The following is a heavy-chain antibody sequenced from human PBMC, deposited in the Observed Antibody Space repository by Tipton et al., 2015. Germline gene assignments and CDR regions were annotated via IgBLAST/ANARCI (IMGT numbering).Heavy chain of an antibody. D-gene: IGHD2-8*02. Sequence: AVSGFIVRDNYMTWVRQAPGKGLEWVSVIYSGGDTYYADSVKGRFTISRDNSKNTLYLQMNSLRAEDTAVYYCAKEGILCCVNWFDPWGQGTLVTVST. CDR3: AKEGILCCVNWFDP. CDR2: IYSGGDT. J-gene: IGHJ5*02. V-gene: IGHV3-53*01. CDR1: GFIVRDNY.